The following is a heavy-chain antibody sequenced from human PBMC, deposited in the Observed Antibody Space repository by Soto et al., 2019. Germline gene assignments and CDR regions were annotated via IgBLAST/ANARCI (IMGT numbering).Heavy chain of an antibody. D-gene: IGHD3-22*01. CDR2: IKRDGSET. V-gene: IGHV3-7*01. CDR1: GFTFSIYG. Sequence: EVRLLESGGGFIHPGGSLRLSCAASGFTFSIYGMTWVRQAPGKGLEWVANIKRDGSETHYVDSVKGRFTISRDNTKKSLYLQMKSLRVEDTAVYYCARDAYDYDSSGYYRYDAFDIWGQGTMVTVSS. J-gene: IGHJ3*02. CDR3: ARDAYDYDSSGYYRYDAFDI.